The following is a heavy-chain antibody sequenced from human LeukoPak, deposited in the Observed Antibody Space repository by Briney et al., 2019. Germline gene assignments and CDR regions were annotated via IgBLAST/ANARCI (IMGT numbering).Heavy chain of an antibody. CDR2: ISSSGSVI. CDR1: GFTFSTYE. CDR3: GRGGRSGFGY. Sequence: PGGSLRLSCAASGFTFSTYEMNWVRQAPGKGLEWVSYISSSGSVIYYADSVKGRFTISRDNAQNSLYLEIDRVKGDETAVYCCGRGGRSGFGYWGQGTLVTVSS. D-gene: IGHD6-19*01. V-gene: IGHV3-48*03. J-gene: IGHJ4*02.